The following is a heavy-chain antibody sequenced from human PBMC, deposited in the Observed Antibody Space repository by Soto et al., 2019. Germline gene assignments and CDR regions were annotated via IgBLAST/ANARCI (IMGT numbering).Heavy chain of an antibody. V-gene: IGHV3-30*18. J-gene: IGHJ6*02. CDR1: GFTFSSYG. D-gene: IGHD6-6*01. CDR3: AKETYSSSSGMDV. CDR2: ISYDGSNK. Sequence: PGGSLRLSCAASGFTFSSYGMHWVRQAPGKGLEWVAVISYDGSNKYYADSVKGRFTISRDNSKKTLYLQMNRLRAKDTAVFYCAKETYSSSSGMDVWGQGTTVTVSS.